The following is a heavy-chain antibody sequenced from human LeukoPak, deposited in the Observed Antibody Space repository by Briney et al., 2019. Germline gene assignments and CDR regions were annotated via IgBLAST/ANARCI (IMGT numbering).Heavy chain of an antibody. Sequence: GGSLRLSCAASGFTFSSYGMHWVRQAPGKGLEWVSGINWNGGSTGYADSVKGRFTISRDNAKNSLYLQMNSLRAEDTALYYCARTSSTSSGGTAASFDYWGQGTLVTVSS. CDR3: ARTSSTSSGGTAASFDY. CDR1: GFTFSSYG. J-gene: IGHJ4*02. CDR2: INWNGGST. V-gene: IGHV3-20*04. D-gene: IGHD2-2*01.